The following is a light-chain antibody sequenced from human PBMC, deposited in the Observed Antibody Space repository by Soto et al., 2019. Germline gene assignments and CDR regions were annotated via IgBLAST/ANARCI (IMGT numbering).Light chain of an antibody. V-gene: IGKV1-27*01. CDR3: QKYNSAPWT. CDR1: QGISNY. J-gene: IGKJ1*01. Sequence: DIQMTQSPSSLSASVGDRVNITCRASQGISNYLAWYQQKPGKVPKLLIYSASTFQSGVPSRFSGSGSGTDFTLTSSSLQPEDVATYYCQKYNSAPWTFGQGTKVEIK. CDR2: SAS.